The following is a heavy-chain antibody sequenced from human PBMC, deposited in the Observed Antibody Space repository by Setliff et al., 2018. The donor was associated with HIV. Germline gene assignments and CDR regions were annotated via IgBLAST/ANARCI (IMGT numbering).Heavy chain of an antibody. CDR1: GFAFSTYT. V-gene: IGHV3-21*01. CDR3: VSSPSWGTYRYGLDY. Sequence: LRLSCAAFGFAFSTYTMNWVRQAPGKGLEWVSSISYSSTYIYYADSVKGRFTISRDNAKNSLYLQMNSLRDEDAAVYYCVSSPSWGTYRYGLDYWGQGTLVTVSS. J-gene: IGHJ4*02. D-gene: IGHD3-16*02. CDR2: ISYSSTYI.